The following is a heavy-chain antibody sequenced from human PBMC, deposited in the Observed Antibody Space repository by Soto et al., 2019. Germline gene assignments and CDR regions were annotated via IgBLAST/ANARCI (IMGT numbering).Heavy chain of an antibody. CDR1: GFTFSSYW. V-gene: IGHV3-74*01. CDR3: ARENEQWVAADN. CDR2: VNPDGSVT. D-gene: IGHD6-19*01. Sequence: EVQLVESGGNLVLPGGSLRLSCAASGFTFSSYWMYRVRQAPGKGLVWVSRVNPDGSVTSYADSVKGRFTVSRDNAKNMLYLQMNSLRAEDTAVYYCARENEQWVAADNWGQGTLVTVSS. J-gene: IGHJ4*02.